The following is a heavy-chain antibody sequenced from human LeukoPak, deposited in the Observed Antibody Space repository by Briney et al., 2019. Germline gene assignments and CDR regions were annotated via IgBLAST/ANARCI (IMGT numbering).Heavy chain of an antibody. J-gene: IGHJ6*02. V-gene: IGHV4-34*01. CDR2: INHSGGT. CDR3: ARGPGGVTTPDYYYGMDV. Sequence: PSETLSLTCAVYGGSFSGYYWSWIRQPPGKGLEWIGEINHSGGTNYNPSLKSRVTISVDTSKNQFSLKLSSVTAADTAVYYCARGPGGVTTPDYYYGMDVWGQGTTVTVSS. D-gene: IGHD4-17*01. CDR1: GGSFSGYY.